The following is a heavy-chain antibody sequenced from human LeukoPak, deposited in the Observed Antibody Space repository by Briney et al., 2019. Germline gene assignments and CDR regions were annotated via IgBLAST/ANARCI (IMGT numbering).Heavy chain of an antibody. CDR3: ARTAYYDFWSGYYSPYYYHYYMDV. V-gene: IGHV4-4*09. D-gene: IGHD3-3*01. J-gene: IGHJ6*03. CDR1: GGSISSYY. Sequence: KSSETLSLTCTVSGGSISSYYWSWIRQPPGKGLEWIGYIYTSGSTNYNPSLKSRVTISVDTSKNQFSLKLSSVTAADTAVYYCARTAYYDFWSGYYSPYYYHYYMDVWGKGTTVTVSS. CDR2: IYTSGST.